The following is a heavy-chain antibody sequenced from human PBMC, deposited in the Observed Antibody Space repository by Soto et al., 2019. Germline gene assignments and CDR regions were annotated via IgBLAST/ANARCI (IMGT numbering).Heavy chain of an antibody. V-gene: IGHV3-48*02. D-gene: IGHD3-3*01. CDR2: ISSSSSTI. CDR1: GFTFSSYS. J-gene: IGHJ5*02. CDR3: ARESRFLEWLSLNWFDP. Sequence: GGSLRLSCAASGFTFSSYSMNWVRQAPGKGLEWVSYISSSSSTIYYADSVKGRFTISRDNAKNSVYLQMNSLRDEDTAVYYCARESRFLEWLSLNWFDPWGQGTLVTVSS.